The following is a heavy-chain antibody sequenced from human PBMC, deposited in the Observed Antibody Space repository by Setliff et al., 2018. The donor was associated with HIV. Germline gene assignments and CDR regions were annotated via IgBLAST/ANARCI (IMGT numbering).Heavy chain of an antibody. CDR1: GGSFSDYY. V-gene: IGHV4-34*01. Sequence: SETLSLTRALYGGSFSDYYWGWIRQPPGMGLEWIGEVNRGRRTNYNSSLESRVTISIDTSRNQFSLTVSSVTAADTAVYYCAREIPYSYGGRGHPLWGQGTLVTVSS. CDR3: AREIPYSYGGRGHPL. CDR2: VNRGRRT. J-gene: IGHJ4*02. D-gene: IGHD3-22*01.